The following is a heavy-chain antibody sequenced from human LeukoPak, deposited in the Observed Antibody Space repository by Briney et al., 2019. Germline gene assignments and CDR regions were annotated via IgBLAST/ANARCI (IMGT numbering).Heavy chain of an antibody. D-gene: IGHD3-10*01. V-gene: IGHV4-34*01. CDR3: ARGASGRRWASDP. CDR1: GGSFSGYY. CDR2: INHSGRT. Sequence: SETLSLTCAVYGGSFSGYYWSWVRQPPGKGLEWIGEINHSGRTNYNPSLKSRVTISVDTSKNQFSLKLSSVTAADTAVYYCARGASGRRWASDPWGQGTLVTVSS. J-gene: IGHJ5*02.